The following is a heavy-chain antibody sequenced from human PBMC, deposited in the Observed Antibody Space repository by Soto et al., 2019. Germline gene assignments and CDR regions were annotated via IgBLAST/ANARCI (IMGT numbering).Heavy chain of an antibody. V-gene: IGHV1-18*01. CDR2: ISAYNGNT. D-gene: IGHD3-3*01. Sequence: ASVKVSCKASGYTFTSYGISWVRQAPGQGLEWMGWISAYNGNTNYAQKLQGRVTMTTDTSTSTAYMELRSLRSDDTAVYYCARDRGYDFWSGYYTGEYYFDYWGQGTLVTVSS. CDR1: GYTFTSYG. CDR3: ARDRGYDFWSGYYTGEYYFDY. J-gene: IGHJ4*02.